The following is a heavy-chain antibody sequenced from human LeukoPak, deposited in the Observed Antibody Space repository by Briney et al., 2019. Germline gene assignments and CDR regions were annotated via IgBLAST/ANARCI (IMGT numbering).Heavy chain of an antibody. V-gene: IGHV1-69*06. CDR3: ARTTVVVVPAAIFNWFDP. J-gene: IGHJ5*02. D-gene: IGHD2-2*02. Sequence: SVTVSRQSTGGTHRRYAINWVRQAPGQGLEWMGGVNLIFGTANNAHKFQGRVTITAVKSTSTAYMELSSLRSEDTAVYYCARTTVVVVPAAIFNWFDPWGQGTLVTVSS. CDR2: VNLIFGTA. CDR1: GGTHRRYA.